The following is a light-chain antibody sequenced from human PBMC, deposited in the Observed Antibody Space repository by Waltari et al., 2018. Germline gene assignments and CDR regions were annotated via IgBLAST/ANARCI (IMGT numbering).Light chain of an antibody. Sequence: ETVMTQSPATLSVSPGERATLSCRASQSVSSNLAWYQQKPGQAPRLLIYGASTRATGIPARFSGSGSGTEFTLTISSLQSEDFAVYYGQQYNNWPPYTFGQGTKLEI. J-gene: IGKJ2*01. CDR1: QSVSSN. CDR3: QQYNNWPPYT. V-gene: IGKV3-15*01. CDR2: GAS.